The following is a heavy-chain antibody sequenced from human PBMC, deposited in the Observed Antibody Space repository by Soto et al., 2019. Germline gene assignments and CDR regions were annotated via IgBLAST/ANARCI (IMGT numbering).Heavy chain of an antibody. Sequence: QVQLQQWGAGLLKPSETLSLTCAVYGGSFSGYYWSWIRQPPGKGLEWIGEINHSGSTNYNPSLKSRVTISVDTSKNQFSLKLSSVTAADTAVYYCARGRDGYKNYWGQGTLVPVSS. CDR2: INHSGST. CDR3: ARGRDGYKNY. J-gene: IGHJ4*02. D-gene: IGHD5-12*01. V-gene: IGHV4-34*01. CDR1: GGSFSGYY.